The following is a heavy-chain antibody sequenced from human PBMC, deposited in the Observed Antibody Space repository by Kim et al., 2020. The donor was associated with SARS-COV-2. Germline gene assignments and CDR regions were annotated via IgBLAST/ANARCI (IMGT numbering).Heavy chain of an antibody. V-gene: IGHV4-31*03. Sequence: SETLSLTCTVSGGSIIGGDSYWSWIRQHPGKGLEWIGCIYHSGSTEYNPSLKSRLTISIDTSKNLLSLSLSSVTAADTAVYYCARAGISIFGAVRSGVFDYWGQGSLVTVSS. J-gene: IGHJ4*02. CDR3: ARAGISIFGAVRSGVFDY. D-gene: IGHD3-3*01. CDR1: GGSIIGGDSY. CDR2: IYHSGST.